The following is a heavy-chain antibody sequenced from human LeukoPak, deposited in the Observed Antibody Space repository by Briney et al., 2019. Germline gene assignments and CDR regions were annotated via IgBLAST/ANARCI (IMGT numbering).Heavy chain of an antibody. D-gene: IGHD4-17*01. Sequence: PSETLSLTCTVSDDSFSTHYWTWIRQPPGKGLEWIGYISYSGSTNYNPSFKSRVTTSVDTSKNQFSLKLSSVTAADTAVYYCARDPTTVTKGFDIWGLGTLVTVSS. CDR3: ARDPTTVTKGFDI. J-gene: IGHJ3*02. V-gene: IGHV4-59*11. CDR2: ISYSGST. CDR1: DDSFSTHY.